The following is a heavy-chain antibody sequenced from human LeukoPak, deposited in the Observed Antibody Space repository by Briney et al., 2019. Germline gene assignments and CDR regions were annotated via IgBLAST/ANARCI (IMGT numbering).Heavy chain of an antibody. Sequence: ASVKVSCKASGYTFTGYYMHWVRQAPGQGLEWMGWSNPNSGGTNYAQKFQGRVTMTRDTSISTAYMELSRLRSDDTAVYYCAVLTTVTTHDFDYWGQGTLVTVSS. V-gene: IGHV1-2*02. J-gene: IGHJ4*02. CDR3: AVLTTVTTHDFDY. CDR2: SNPNSGGT. D-gene: IGHD4-17*01. CDR1: GYTFTGYY.